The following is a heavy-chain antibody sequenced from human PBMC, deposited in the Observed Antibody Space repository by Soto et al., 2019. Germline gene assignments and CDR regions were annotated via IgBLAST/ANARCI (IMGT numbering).Heavy chain of an antibody. CDR1: GGTFRTFA. Sequence: QVQLVQSGAEVKKPGSSVKVSCKSSGGTFRTFAFSWVRQAPGQGLQWMGGIVPMFGTANYAQKFQGRVTITADASRSTAYMELTSLRSEDAAEYYCAGGVRDSSGYDLDSWGQGTLVTVAS. CDR2: IVPMFGTA. D-gene: IGHD3-22*01. J-gene: IGHJ4*02. CDR3: AGGVRDSSGYDLDS. V-gene: IGHV1-69*01.